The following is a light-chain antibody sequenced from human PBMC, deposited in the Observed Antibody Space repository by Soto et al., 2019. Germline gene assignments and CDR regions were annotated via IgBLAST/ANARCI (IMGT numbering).Light chain of an antibody. V-gene: IGLV2-8*01. Sequence: QSVLTQPPSASGSPGQSVTISCTGTSSDVGGYNYVSWYQQHPGKAPKCMIYEVTKRPSGVPDRFSGSKSGNTASLTVSELQPEDEADYYCSSYAGRNTWVFGGGTKVTVL. CDR2: EVT. J-gene: IGLJ3*02. CDR3: SSYAGRNTWV. CDR1: SSDVGGYNY.